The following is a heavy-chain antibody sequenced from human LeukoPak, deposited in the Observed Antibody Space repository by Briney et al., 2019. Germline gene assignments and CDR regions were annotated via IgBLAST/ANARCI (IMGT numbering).Heavy chain of an antibody. CDR1: GGSISSSNW. Sequence: SETLSLTCAVSGGSISSSNWWSWVRQPPGKGLEWIGEIYHSGSTNYNPSLKSRVTTSVDKSKNQFSLKLSSVTAADTAVYYCARVGRVSSGSYFDYWGQGTLVTVSS. D-gene: IGHD1-26*01. J-gene: IGHJ4*02. CDR2: IYHSGST. CDR3: ARVGRVSSGSYFDY. V-gene: IGHV4-4*02.